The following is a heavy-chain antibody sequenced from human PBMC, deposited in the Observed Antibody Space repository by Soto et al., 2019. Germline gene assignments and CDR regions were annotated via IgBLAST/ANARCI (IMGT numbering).Heavy chain of an antibody. Sequence: PAETLSLSCAASGFNIRSYWWSWVRQPPGKGLEWIGCIYNSGSSSYNASLKSLVTMSSNSSKDQFSMKLSSVTTANTAVSYCAVTSSDTDRGGLGIWGQGIMVTVSS. CDR2: IYNSGSS. CDR3: AVTSSDTDRGGLGI. V-gene: IGHV4-59*01. D-gene: IGHD2-15*01. J-gene: IGHJ3*01. CDR1: GFNIRSYW.